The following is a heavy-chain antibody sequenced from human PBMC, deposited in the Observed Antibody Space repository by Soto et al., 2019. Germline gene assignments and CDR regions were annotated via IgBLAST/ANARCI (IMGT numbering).Heavy chain of an antibody. Sequence: TSETLSLTCTVSGGSISSYPWSWIRQPAGKGLEWIGRLNNYGNTHYNPTPKSRVTVSVDTSRNQFFLTLRSVTAADSAVYHCGRESGETWDYEASWGQGTPVTVSS. V-gene: IGHV4-4*07. D-gene: IGHD1-7*01. CDR2: LNNYGNT. CDR3: GRESGETWDYEAS. J-gene: IGHJ5*02. CDR1: GGSISSYP.